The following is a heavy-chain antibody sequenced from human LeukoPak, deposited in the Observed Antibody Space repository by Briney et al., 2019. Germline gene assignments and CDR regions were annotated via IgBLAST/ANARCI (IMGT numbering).Heavy chain of an antibody. CDR1: GFTFSDYY. CDR3: ARGGIAAAVAAILY. J-gene: IGHJ4*02. V-gene: IGHV3-11*01. Sequence: TGGSLRLSCAASGFTFSDYYMSWIRQAPGKGLEWVSYISSSGSAIYYADSVKGRFTISRDNAKNSLYLQMNSLRAEDTAVYYCARGGIAAAVAAILYWGQGTLVTVSS. CDR2: ISSSGSAI. D-gene: IGHD6-13*01.